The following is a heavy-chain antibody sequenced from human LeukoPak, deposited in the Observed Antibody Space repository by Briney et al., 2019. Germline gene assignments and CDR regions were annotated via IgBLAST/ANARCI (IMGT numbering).Heavy chain of an antibody. CDR2: IKQGGSEK. CDR3: ARLYYDFWSGYYSDY. V-gene: IGHV3-7*01. Sequence: PGGSLRLSCAASGFTFSSYWMSWVRQAPGKGLEWVANIKQGGSEKYYVDSVKGRFTISRDNAKNSLYLQMNSLRAEDTAVYYCARLYYDFWSGYYSDYWGQGTLVTVSS. J-gene: IGHJ4*02. CDR1: GFTFSSYW. D-gene: IGHD3-3*01.